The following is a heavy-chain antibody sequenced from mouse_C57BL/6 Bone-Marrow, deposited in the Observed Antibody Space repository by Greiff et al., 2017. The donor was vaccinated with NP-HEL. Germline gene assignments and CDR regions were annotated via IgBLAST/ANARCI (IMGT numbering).Heavy chain of an antibody. V-gene: IGHV5-4*01. CDR1: GFTFSSYA. Sequence: EVKLVESGGGLVKPGGSLKLSCAASGFTFSSYAMSWVRQTPEKRLEWVATISDGGSYTYYPDNVQGRFTISRDNAKNNLYLQMSHLKSEDTAMYYCAREGYYYGSSWYFDVWGTGTTVTVSS. CDR2: ISDGGSYT. J-gene: IGHJ1*03. CDR3: AREGYYYGSSWYFDV. D-gene: IGHD1-1*01.